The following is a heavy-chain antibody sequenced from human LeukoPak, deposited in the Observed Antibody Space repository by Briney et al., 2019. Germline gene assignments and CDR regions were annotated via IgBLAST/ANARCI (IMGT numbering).Heavy chain of an antibody. CDR2: ISGSGGST. D-gene: IGHD5-24*01. CDR1: GFTFSSYG. V-gene: IGHV3-23*01. CDR3: AKDDGWVQYAN. J-gene: IGHJ4*02. Sequence: GGSLRLSCAASGFTFSSYGMSWVRQAPGKGLEWVSAISGSGGSTYYADSVKGRFTISRDNSKNTLYLQMNSLRAVGTAVYYCAKDDGWVQYANWGQGTLVTVSS.